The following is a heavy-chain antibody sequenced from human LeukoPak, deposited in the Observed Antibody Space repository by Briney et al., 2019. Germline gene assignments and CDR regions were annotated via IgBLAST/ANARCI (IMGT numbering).Heavy chain of an antibody. CDR3: ARDRGYSSGWYYFDY. V-gene: IGHV1-18*04. Sequence: ASGKVSCKASGYTFTSYGISWVRQAPGQGLEWMGWISAYNGNTNYAQKLQGRVTMTTDTSTSTAYMELRSLRSDDTAVYYCARDRGYSSGWYYFDYWGQGTLGTVSS. J-gene: IGHJ4*02. D-gene: IGHD6-19*01. CDR2: ISAYNGNT. CDR1: GYTFTSYG.